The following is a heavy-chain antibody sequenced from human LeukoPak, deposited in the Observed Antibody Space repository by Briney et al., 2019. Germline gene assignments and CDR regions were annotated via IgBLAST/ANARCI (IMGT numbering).Heavy chain of an antibody. V-gene: IGHV1-18*01. J-gene: IGHJ4*02. Sequence: ASVKVSCKASGYAFTSYGISWVRQAPGQGLELMGWISAYNGNTQYAQNLQNTVTMTTDTSTSTAYMELRSLISDDTAVYYCARDSASSWYGNFDYWGQGTLVSVSS. CDR2: ISAYNGNT. CDR3: ARDSASSWYGNFDY. D-gene: IGHD6-13*01. CDR1: GYAFTSYG.